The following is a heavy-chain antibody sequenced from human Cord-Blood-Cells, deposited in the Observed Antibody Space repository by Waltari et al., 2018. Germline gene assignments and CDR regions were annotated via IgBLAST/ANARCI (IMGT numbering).Heavy chain of an antibody. CDR3: ARHAVAAAAYDY. J-gene: IGHJ4*02. Sequence: QVQLVESGGGVVQPGRSLRLSCAASGFTFSSYGMHWVRQAPGKGLGGVEVIWYDGSNKYYADSVKGRFTISRDNSKNTLYLQMNSLRAEDTAVYYCARHAVAAAAYDYWGQGTLVTVSS. D-gene: IGHD6-13*01. CDR1: GFTFSSYG. CDR2: IWYDGSNK. V-gene: IGHV3-33*01.